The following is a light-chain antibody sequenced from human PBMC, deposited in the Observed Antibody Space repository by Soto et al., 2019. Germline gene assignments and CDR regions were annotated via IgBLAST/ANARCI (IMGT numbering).Light chain of an antibody. CDR3: QQDDTTPWT. V-gene: IGKV3-20*01. CDR1: QNVNRNF. Sequence: NVLTQSPGTLSLSPGERATLSCRASQNVNRNFLAWFQHKPGQAPRLLISGASNRATGIPDRFSGSGSGTDFILTISRLEPEDLAVYFCQQDDTTPWTFGQGTKVEIK. CDR2: GAS. J-gene: IGKJ1*01.